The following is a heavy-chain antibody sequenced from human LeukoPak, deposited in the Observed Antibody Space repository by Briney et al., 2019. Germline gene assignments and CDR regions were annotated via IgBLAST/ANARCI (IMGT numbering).Heavy chain of an antibody. CDR2: IFYTGRT. D-gene: IGHD6-13*01. J-gene: IGHJ4*02. Sequence: SETLSLTCTVSGGSISSSTYYWGWIRQPPGKGLEWIGSIFYTGRTYYNPSLKSRVTMSVDTSKNQFSLRLGSVNAADTAVYYCARDILATSIAAPYYWGQGTLVTVSS. CDR1: GGSISSSTYY. V-gene: IGHV4-39*07. CDR3: ARDILATSIAAPYY.